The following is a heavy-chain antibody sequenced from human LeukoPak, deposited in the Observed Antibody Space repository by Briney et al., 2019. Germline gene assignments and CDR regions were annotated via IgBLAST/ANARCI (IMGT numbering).Heavy chain of an antibody. Sequence: GASVKVSCKASGGTFSSYAISWVRQAPGQGLEWMGWISAYNGNTNYAQKLQGRVTMTTDTSTSTAYVELRSLRSDDTAVYYCARDRGYYDSSGYYVRFDYWGQGTLVTVSS. CDR1: GGTFSSYA. D-gene: IGHD3-22*01. V-gene: IGHV1-18*01. J-gene: IGHJ4*02. CDR2: ISAYNGNT. CDR3: ARDRGYYDSSGYYVRFDY.